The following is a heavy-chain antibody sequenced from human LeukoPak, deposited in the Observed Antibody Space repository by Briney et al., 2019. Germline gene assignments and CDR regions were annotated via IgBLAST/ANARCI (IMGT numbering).Heavy chain of an antibody. Sequence: SETLSLTCTVSGGSISSHYWSWIRQPPGKGLEWIGYIYYSGSTNYNPSLKSRVTISVDTSKNQFSLKLSSVTAADTAVYYCARVDIVVVPAAMGPDYYYYYMDVWGKGTTVTVSS. D-gene: IGHD2-2*03. CDR3: ARVDIVVVPAAMGPDYYYYYMDV. V-gene: IGHV4-59*11. J-gene: IGHJ6*03. CDR1: GGSISSHY. CDR2: IYYSGST.